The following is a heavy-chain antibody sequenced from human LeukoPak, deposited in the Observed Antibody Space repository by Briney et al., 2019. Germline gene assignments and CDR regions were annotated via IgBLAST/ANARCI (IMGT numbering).Heavy chain of an antibody. CDR3: ARGWTIDYGVRYFHH. Sequence: SVKVSCKASGGTFTSYAISWVPQAPGQGLEWMGGIIPIFGTANYAQKFQGRVTITTDESTSTAYMELSSLRSEDTALYYCARGWTIDYGVRYFHHWGQGTLVTVSS. CDR1: GGTFTSYA. CDR2: IIPIFGTA. D-gene: IGHD4-17*01. V-gene: IGHV1-69*05. J-gene: IGHJ1*01.